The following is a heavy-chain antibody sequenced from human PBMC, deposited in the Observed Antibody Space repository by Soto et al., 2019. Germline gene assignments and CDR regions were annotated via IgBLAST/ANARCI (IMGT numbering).Heavy chain of an antibody. CDR3: ARDPRVTMVRGVISYYGMDV. V-gene: IGHV4-4*02. CDR1: GGSFSSSNW. J-gene: IGHJ6*02. D-gene: IGHD3-10*01. CDR2: IYHSGST. Sequence: SETLSLICAVSGGSFSSSNWWCWVRPPPGKGLEWIGEIYHSGSTNYNPSLKSRVTISVDKSKNQFSLKLSSVTAADTAVYYCARDPRVTMVRGVISYYGMDVWGQGATVTVSS.